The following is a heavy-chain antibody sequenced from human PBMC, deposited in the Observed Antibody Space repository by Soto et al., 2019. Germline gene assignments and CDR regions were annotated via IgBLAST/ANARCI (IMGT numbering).Heavy chain of an antibody. CDR1: GGSISSYY. D-gene: IGHD2-15*01. CDR2: IYYSGST. V-gene: IGHV4-59*08. Sequence: SETLSLTCTVSGGSISSYYWSWIQQPPGKGLEWIGYIYYSGSTNYNPSLKSRVTISVDTSKNQFSLKLSSVTAADTAVYYCARQALGYCSGGSCYFNAFDIWGQGTMVTVSS. J-gene: IGHJ3*02. CDR3: ARQALGYCSGGSCYFNAFDI.